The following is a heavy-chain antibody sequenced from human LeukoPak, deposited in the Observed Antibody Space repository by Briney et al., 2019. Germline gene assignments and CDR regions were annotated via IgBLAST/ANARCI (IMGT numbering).Heavy chain of an antibody. Sequence: GSLRLSCAASGFTFSSYAMHWVRQAPGKGLEWVAVISYDGSNKYYADSVRGRFTISRDNSKNTLYLQMNSLRTEDTAVYYCAKYADYGNHQDWFDPRGQGALVTVSS. D-gene: IGHD4-17*01. V-gene: IGHV3-30-3*02. CDR1: GFTFSSYA. CDR2: ISYDGSNK. CDR3: AKYADYGNHQDWFDP. J-gene: IGHJ5*02.